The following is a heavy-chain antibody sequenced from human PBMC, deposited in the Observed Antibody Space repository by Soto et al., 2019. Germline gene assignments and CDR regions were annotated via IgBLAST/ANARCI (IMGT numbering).Heavy chain of an antibody. Sequence: GGSLRLSCAASGFTFGSYAMSWVRQAPGKGLEWVSAISGSGNSIYYADSAKGRFTISRDNAKNSLYLQMNSLRAEDTAVYYCAKEGRHDDPVWRGMDVWGQGTTVTVSS. CDR1: GFTFGSYA. J-gene: IGHJ6*02. CDR2: ISGSGNSI. D-gene: IGHD2-21*01. V-gene: IGHV3-23*01. CDR3: AKEGRHDDPVWRGMDV.